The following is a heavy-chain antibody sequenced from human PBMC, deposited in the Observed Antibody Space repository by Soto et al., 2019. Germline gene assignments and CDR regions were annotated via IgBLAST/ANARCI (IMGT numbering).Heavy chain of an antibody. CDR3: ARARGITIFGVVPFDS. J-gene: IGHJ4*02. Sequence: QVQLQESGPGLVKPSQTLSLTCTVSGGSISIGGYYWSWIRQHPGKGLEWIGYIYYSGSTYYNPSLKSRVTISVDTSKNQFSLKLSSVTAADTAVYYCARARGITIFGVVPFDSWGQGTLVTVSS. D-gene: IGHD3-3*01. CDR2: IYYSGST. CDR1: GGSISIGGYY. V-gene: IGHV4-31*03.